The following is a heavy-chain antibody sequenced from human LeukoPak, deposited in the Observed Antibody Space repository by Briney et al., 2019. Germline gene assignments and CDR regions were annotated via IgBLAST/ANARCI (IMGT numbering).Heavy chain of an antibody. V-gene: IGHV3-43*02. CDR1: GFTFDDYA. CDR3: TKDIDGDYGLSYPDS. CDR2: FSGDGVST. Sequence: PGGSLRPSCGASGFTFDDYAMHWCGRAPGKGLEWVSLFSGDGVSTYYADSVKGRFTISRDNSKNSLYRQMNSLRTEYTAWYYCTKDIDGDYGLSYPDSWGQGTLVTVSS. J-gene: IGHJ4*02. D-gene: IGHD4-17*01.